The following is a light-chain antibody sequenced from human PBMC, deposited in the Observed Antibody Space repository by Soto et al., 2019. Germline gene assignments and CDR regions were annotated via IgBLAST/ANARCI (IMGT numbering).Light chain of an antibody. V-gene: IGLV4-69*01. CDR3: QTWGTGIVI. Sequence: QLVLTQSPSASASLGASVKLTCTLSSGHSNYVIAWHQQQQEQGPRYSLKINRDGSHTKGVGIRNRFSSSSSGAERYLTVSSLQSEDEYDYYCQTWGTGIVIFGGGTQLTVL. J-gene: IGLJ2*01. CDR1: SGHSNYV. CDR2: INRDGSH.